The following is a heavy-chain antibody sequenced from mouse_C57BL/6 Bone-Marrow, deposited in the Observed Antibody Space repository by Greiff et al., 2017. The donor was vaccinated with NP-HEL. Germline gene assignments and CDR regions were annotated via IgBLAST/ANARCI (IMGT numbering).Heavy chain of an antibody. J-gene: IGHJ3*01. V-gene: IGHV5-12*01. CDR2: ISNGGGSN. CDR1: GFTFSDYY. CDR3: ARHEGSLRFAY. Sequence: EVKVVESGGGLVQPGGSLKLSCAASGFTFSDYYMYWVRQTPEKRLEWVAYISNGGGSNSYQDTVKGRFTISIDNAKNTLYLQMSRLKSEDTAMYYCARHEGSLRFAYWGQGTLVTVSA.